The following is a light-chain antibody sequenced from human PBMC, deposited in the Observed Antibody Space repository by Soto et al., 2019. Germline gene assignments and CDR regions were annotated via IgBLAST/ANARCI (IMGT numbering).Light chain of an antibody. J-gene: IGLJ1*01. V-gene: IGLV2-14*01. CDR2: DVG. Sequence: QSVLSSPAPLSGSPGQTNTLPSPGNNNEAGGYNYVSWYQQHPGKASKLMIYDVGNRPSGVSNRFSGSKSGNTASLTISGLQAEDEADYYCSSYTSSSTFYDFGTGTKVTVL. CDR1: NNEAGGYNY. CDR3: SSYTSSSTFYD.